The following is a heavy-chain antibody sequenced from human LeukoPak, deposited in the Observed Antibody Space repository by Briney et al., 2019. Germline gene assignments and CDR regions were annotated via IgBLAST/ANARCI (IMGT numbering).Heavy chain of an antibody. Sequence: GASVKVSCKASGYTFTSYDINWVRQAPGQGLEWMGWMNPNSGNTGYAQKFQGRVTMTRNTSLSTAYLELSRLRSEDPAVYYCAIYSNGWYFDLWGPGNLVHVSS. J-gene: IGHJ4*02. D-gene: IGHD6-25*01. CDR3: AIYSNGWYFDL. V-gene: IGHV1-8*01. CDR1: GYTFTSYD. CDR2: MNPNSGNT.